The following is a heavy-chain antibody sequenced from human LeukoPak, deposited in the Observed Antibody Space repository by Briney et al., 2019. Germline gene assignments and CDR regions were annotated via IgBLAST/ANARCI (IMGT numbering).Heavy chain of an antibody. CDR2: FDLEDGET. CDR1: GCTLTELS. Sequence: ASVKVSCKVSGCTLTELSMHWVRQAPGKGLEWMGGFDLEDGETIYAQKFQGRVTMTEDTSTDTAYMELSSLRSEDTAVYYCATGPYSSGWYRPVDYWGQGTLVTVSS. CDR3: ATGPYSSGWYRPVDY. V-gene: IGHV1-24*01. J-gene: IGHJ4*02. D-gene: IGHD6-19*01.